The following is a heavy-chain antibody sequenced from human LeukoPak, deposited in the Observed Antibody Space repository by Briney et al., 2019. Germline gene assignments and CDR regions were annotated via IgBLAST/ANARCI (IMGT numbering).Heavy chain of an antibody. Sequence: GGSLSLSCTASGFTFSDYAMSWVRQAPGKGLEWVGFIRSKAYGGTTEYAASVKGRFTISRDDSKNIAYLQMNSLKTEDTAVYYCTSVDYYDSSGEYYFDYWGQGTLVTVSS. D-gene: IGHD3-22*01. CDR3: TSVDYYDSSGEYYFDY. V-gene: IGHV3-49*04. CDR2: IRSKAYGGTT. J-gene: IGHJ4*02. CDR1: GFTFSDYA.